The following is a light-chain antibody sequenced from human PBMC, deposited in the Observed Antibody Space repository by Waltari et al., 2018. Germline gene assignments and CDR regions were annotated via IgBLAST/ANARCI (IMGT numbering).Light chain of an antibody. Sequence: QSALTQPTPVSGSPGQAITISCTRTRRDVGFYNSFSWYQQYPGKVPQLLIYAVSDRPSGVSSRFSGSKSGNTASLTISGLQADDEADYYCNSYSGSSSWVFGGGTKVTVL. CDR3: NSYSGSSSWV. CDR1: RRDVGFYNS. CDR2: AVS. V-gene: IGLV2-14*01. J-gene: IGLJ3*02.